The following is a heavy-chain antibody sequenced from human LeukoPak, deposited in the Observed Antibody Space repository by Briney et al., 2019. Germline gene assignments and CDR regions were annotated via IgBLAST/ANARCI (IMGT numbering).Heavy chain of an antibody. V-gene: IGHV4-39*01. CDR3: ARSGEEMATNYFDY. Sequence: PSETLSLTCTVSGGSISSGGYYWSWIRQHPGKGLERIGYIYYSGSTYYNPSLKSRVTISVDTSKNQFSLKLSSVTAADTAVYYCARSGEEMATNYFDYWGQGTLVTVSS. J-gene: IGHJ4*02. D-gene: IGHD5-24*01. CDR2: IYYSGST. CDR1: GGSISSGGYY.